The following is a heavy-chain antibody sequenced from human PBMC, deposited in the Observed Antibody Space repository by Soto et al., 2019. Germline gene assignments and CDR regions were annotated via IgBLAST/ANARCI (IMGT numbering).Heavy chain of an antibody. CDR1: GFTFSIPW. CDR3: TAGILGNSNGRDV. V-gene: IGHV3-15*07. CDR2: IKSKVHGGTA. D-gene: IGHD1-26*01. Sequence: EVQLVESGGVLVKPGGSLRLSCAASGFTFSIPWMNWVRQAPGKGLGWVGRIKSKVHGGTADYAAPVKGRFTISRDDSRHTLSLQMNSLKTDDTAVYYFTAGILGNSNGRDVWGQGTTVTVSS. J-gene: IGHJ6*02.